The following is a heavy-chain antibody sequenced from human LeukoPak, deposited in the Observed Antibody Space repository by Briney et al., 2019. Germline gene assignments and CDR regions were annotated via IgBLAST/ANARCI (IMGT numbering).Heavy chain of an antibody. J-gene: IGHJ6*03. CDR1: GFTFDDYA. V-gene: IGHV3-43D*03. D-gene: IGHD6-13*01. Sequence: GGSLRLSCAASGFTFDDYAMHWVRQAPGKGLEWVSLISWDGGSTYYADSVKGRFTISRDNSKNSLYLQMNSLRAEDTALYYCAKEGAAAGIPMDVWGKGTTVTVSS. CDR2: ISWDGGST. CDR3: AKEGAAAGIPMDV.